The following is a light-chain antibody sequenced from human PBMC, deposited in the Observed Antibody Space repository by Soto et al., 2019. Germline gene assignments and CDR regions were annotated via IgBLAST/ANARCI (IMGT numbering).Light chain of an antibody. CDR1: QIISHNY. CDR3: QLYSGSPWT. CDR2: GVS. V-gene: IGKV3-20*01. J-gene: IGKJ1*01. Sequence: IVLTQSPGTLSLSPGERAILSCRASQIISHNYLAWYQQEPGQAPRLLIHGVSIRATGIPDRFSGSGSGTDFTLSISRLEPEDFAVYYCQLYSGSPWTFGQGTKVEIK.